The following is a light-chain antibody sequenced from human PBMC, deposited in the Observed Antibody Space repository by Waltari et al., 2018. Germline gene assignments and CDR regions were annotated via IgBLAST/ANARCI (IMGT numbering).Light chain of an antibody. V-gene: IGLV4-69*01. CDR2: LNSDGSH. Sequence: QLVLTQSPSASASLGASVKLTCTLSSGHSSNVIAWHQQRPEKGPRYLMKLNSDGSHSKGDEMPVRFSGSSSGAERYLTISSLQSEDEADYYCQTGGHGTWVFGGGTKLTVL. J-gene: IGLJ3*02. CDR1: SGHSSNV. CDR3: QTGGHGTWV.